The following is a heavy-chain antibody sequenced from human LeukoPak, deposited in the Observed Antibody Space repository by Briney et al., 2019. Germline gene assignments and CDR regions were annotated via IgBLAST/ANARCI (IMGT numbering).Heavy chain of an antibody. CDR3: ARGHGSGYTNYFDP. J-gene: IGHJ5*02. D-gene: IGHD3-10*01. CDR2: INPTGGSA. V-gene: IGHV1-46*01. Sequence: ASVKVSCKTSGYTFTDFSIHWVRQAPGQRLEWMGIINPTGGSASFAQKFQGRVTMTRDMSTSTFYMELSSLRSEDTAVYYCARGHGSGYTNYFDPWGQGTLVTVSS. CDR1: GYTFTDFS.